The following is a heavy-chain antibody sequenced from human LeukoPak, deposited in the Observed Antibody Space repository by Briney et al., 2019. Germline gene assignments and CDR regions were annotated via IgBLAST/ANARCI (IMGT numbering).Heavy chain of an antibody. V-gene: IGHV3-23*01. CDR3: AKQLGYCSDGSCYLPY. D-gene: IGHD2-15*01. Sequence: GGSLRLSCAASGFTFSSYAMSWVRQAPGKGLEWVSAISNNGGYTYYADSVQGRFTISRGNSKSTLCLQMNSLRAEDTAVYYCAKQLGYCSDGSCYLPYWGQGTLVTVSS. CDR2: ISNNGGYT. CDR1: GFTFSSYA. J-gene: IGHJ4*02.